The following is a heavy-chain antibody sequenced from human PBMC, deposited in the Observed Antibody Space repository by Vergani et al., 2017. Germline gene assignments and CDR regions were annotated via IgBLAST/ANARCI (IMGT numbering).Heavy chain of an antibody. CDR2: ISGRSSYV. J-gene: IGHJ4*02. CDR1: GFRFCNYW. Sequence: EVEVVESGGGLVQPGGSLRLSCAASGFRFCNYWMHWLRQAPGKGLEWVASISGRSSYVNYAVSVKGRFTISRDNAKNSLFLQMNSLRAEDTAVYYCARGYCTNSICRGKVDSWGQGTLVTVSS. D-gene: IGHD2-8*01. CDR3: ARGYCTNSICRGKVDS. V-gene: IGHV3-21*06.